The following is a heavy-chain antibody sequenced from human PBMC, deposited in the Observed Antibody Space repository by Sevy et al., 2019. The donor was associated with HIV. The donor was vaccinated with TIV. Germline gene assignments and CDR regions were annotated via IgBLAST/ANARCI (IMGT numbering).Heavy chain of an antibody. D-gene: IGHD3-10*01. J-gene: IGHJ6*02. Sequence: SQTLSLTCAISGDSVSSNSAAWNWIRQSPSRGLEWLGRTYYRSKWYNDYAVSVKSRITINPVTSKNQFSLQLNSGTPEDKAAYYCARGDYFGSGISNYYYYGMDVWGQGTTVTVSS. CDR3: ARGDYFGSGISNYYYYGMDV. CDR2: TYYRSKWYN. CDR1: GDSVSSNSAA. V-gene: IGHV6-1*01.